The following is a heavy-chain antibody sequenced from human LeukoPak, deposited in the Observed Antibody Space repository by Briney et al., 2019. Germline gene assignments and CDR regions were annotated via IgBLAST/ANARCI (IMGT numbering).Heavy chain of an antibody. CDR3: ARQGCTGGSCWYFDY. J-gene: IGHJ4*02. CDR2: IYTSGST. CDR1: GGSISSYY. Sequence: NPSETLSLTCTVSGGSISSYYWSWIRQPAGKGLEWIGRIYTSGSTNYNPSLKSRVTMSVDTSKNQFSLKLSSVTAADTAVYYCARQGCTGGSCWYFDYWGQGTLVTVSS. D-gene: IGHD2-15*01. V-gene: IGHV4-4*07.